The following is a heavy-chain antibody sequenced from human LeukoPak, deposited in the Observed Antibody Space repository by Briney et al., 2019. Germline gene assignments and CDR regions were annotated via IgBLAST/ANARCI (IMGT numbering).Heavy chain of an antibody. J-gene: IGHJ6*03. CDR3: ARSGYSSSWGYYYYYMDV. D-gene: IGHD6-13*01. Sequence: GGSLRLSCAASGFTFSSHWMSWVRQAPGKGLEWVANIKQDGSEKYYVDSVKGRFTISRDNAKNSLYLQMNSLRAEDTAVYYCARSGYSSSWGYYYYYMDVWGKGTTVTVSS. CDR2: IKQDGSEK. CDR1: GFTFSSHW. V-gene: IGHV3-7*01.